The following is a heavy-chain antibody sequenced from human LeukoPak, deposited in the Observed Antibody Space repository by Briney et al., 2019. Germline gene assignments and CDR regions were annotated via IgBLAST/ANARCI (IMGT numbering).Heavy chain of an antibody. Sequence: GASVKVSCKASGYTFTGYYMHWVRQAPGQGLEWMGWINPNSGGTNYAQKFQGRVTMTRDTSISTAYMELSRLRSDDTAVYYCARDPRTSDPMVRGVIIIQSWDYWGQGTLVTVSS. CDR2: INPNSGGT. J-gene: IGHJ4*02. CDR3: ARDPRTSDPMVRGVIIIQSWDY. D-gene: IGHD3-10*01. CDR1: GYTFTGYY. V-gene: IGHV1-2*02.